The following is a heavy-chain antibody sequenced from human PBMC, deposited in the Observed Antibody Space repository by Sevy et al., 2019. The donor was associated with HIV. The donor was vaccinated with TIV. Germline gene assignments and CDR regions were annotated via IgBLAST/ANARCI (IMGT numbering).Heavy chain of an antibody. J-gene: IGHJ4*02. CDR2: ISWDGGST. CDR3: AKLGGNDGDYDDY. CDR1: GFTFDDYT. D-gene: IGHD1-1*01. Sequence: GGSLSLSCAASGFTFDDYTMHWVRQPPGKGLEWVSLISWDGGSTYYADSVKGRFSISREHSKNSLFLQMNSLRSEDTDFYYCAKLGGNDGDYDDYWGRGTLVTVSS. V-gene: IGHV3-43*01.